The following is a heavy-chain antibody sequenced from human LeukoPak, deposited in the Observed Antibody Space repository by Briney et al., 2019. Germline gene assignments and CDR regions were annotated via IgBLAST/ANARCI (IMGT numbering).Heavy chain of an antibody. Sequence: SETLSLTCAVYGGSFRGYYWSWIRKPPGKGLEWFGKINNSGSTNYTPSPKSRVTISVDTSKSQFSLKLSSVTAADTAVYYCARRRAGYSGYEITRGFDYWGQGTLVTVSS. V-gene: IGHV4-34*01. J-gene: IGHJ4*02. CDR1: GGSFRGYY. CDR2: INNSGST. D-gene: IGHD5-12*01. CDR3: ARRRAGYSGYEITRGFDY.